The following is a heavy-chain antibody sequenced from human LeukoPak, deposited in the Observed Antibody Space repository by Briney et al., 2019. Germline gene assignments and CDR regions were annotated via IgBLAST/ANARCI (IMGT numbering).Heavy chain of an antibody. J-gene: IGHJ5*02. D-gene: IGHD6-19*01. V-gene: IGHV3-23*01. CDR1: GFTFSSYA. CDR3: AVRGIAVAKGQFDP. CDR2: ISGSGGST. Sequence: GGSLRLSCAASGFTFSSYAMSWVRQAPGKGLEWVSAISGSGGSTYYVDSVKGRFTISRDNSKNTLYLQMNSLRAEDTAVYYCAVRGIAVAKGQFDPWGQGALVTVSS.